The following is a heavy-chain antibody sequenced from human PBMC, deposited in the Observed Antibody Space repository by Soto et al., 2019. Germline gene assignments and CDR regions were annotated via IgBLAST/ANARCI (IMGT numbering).Heavy chain of an antibody. D-gene: IGHD6-13*01. CDR1: GYVFTSYG. V-gene: IGHV1-18*04. Sequence: QVQLVQSGAAVTESGASVTVSCKASGYVFTSYGISWVRQAPGQGLEWMGWITIYNGNTNYAQKFQDRVAMTTDTSTTTAYMELRNLTSDDTDVYYCERIAAASTGWYFDNWGQGTLVTGSS. J-gene: IGHJ4*02. CDR2: ITIYNGNT. CDR3: ERIAAASTGWYFDN.